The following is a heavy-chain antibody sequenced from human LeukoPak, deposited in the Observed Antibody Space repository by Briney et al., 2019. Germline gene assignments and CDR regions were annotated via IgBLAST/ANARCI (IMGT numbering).Heavy chain of an antibody. Sequence: ASVKVSCEASGYTFTSYGISWVRQAPGQGLEWMGWISAYNGNTNYAQKLQGRVTMTTDTSTSTAYMELRSLRSDDTAVYYCARDREDYSNYNFDYWGQGTLVTVSS. CDR1: GYTFTSYG. V-gene: IGHV1-18*01. CDR3: ARDREDYSNYNFDY. D-gene: IGHD4-11*01. CDR2: ISAYNGNT. J-gene: IGHJ4*02.